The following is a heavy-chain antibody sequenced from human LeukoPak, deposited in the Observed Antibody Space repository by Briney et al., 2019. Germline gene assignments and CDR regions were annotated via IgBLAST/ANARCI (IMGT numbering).Heavy chain of an antibody. CDR1: GGSISSSSSNW. CDR3: ARAIAAAGSRLDY. Sequence: SETLPLTCAVSGGSISSSSSNWWSWVRQPPGKGLEWIGEISHSGSTNYNPSLKSRVTMSLDKSNNQFSLKLTSVTAADTAMYYCARAIAAAGSRLDYWGQGTLVTVSS. J-gene: IGHJ4*02. V-gene: IGHV4-4*02. D-gene: IGHD6-13*01. CDR2: ISHSGST.